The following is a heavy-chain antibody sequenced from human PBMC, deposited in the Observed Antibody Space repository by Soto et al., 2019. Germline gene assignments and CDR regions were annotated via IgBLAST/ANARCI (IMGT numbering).Heavy chain of an antibody. CDR2: ISSSGSTI. CDR3: ARADKTNYYDSSGYPPFSDY. Sequence: EVQLVESGGGLVQPGGSLRLSCAASGFTFSSYEMNWVRQAPGKGLEWVSYISSSGSTIYYADSVKGRFTISRDNAKNSLYLQMNSLRAEDTAVYYCARADKTNYYDSSGYPPFSDYWGQGTQVTVSS. D-gene: IGHD3-22*01. J-gene: IGHJ4*02. CDR1: GFTFSSYE. V-gene: IGHV3-48*03.